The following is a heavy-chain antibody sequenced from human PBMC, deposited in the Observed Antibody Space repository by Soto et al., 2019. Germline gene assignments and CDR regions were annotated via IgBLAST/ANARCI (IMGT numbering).Heavy chain of an antibody. CDR3: AGGGVYDSGRYHY. J-gene: IGHJ4*02. CDR2: MKEEATEK. V-gene: IGHV3-7*01. CDR1: GFPFMTYW. D-gene: IGHD6-25*01. Sequence: LRLSCEASGFPFMTYWMSWVRQAPGKGLEWVAHMKEEATEKYLDSVKGRFIISRDNAKNSLYLQMNSLRGDDTAVYYCAGGGVYDSGRYHYWGQGTLVTVSS.